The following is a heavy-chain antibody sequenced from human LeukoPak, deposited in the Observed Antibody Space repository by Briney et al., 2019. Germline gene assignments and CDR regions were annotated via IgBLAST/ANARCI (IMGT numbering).Heavy chain of an antibody. J-gene: IGHJ3*02. CDR2: ISAYNGNT. CDR3: ARDHEESSSSNAFDI. V-gene: IGHV1-18*01. CDR1: GYTFTSYG. D-gene: IGHD6-6*01. Sequence: ASVKVSCKASGYTFTSYGISWVRQAPGQGLEWMGWISAYNGNTNYAQKLQGRVTMTTDTSTSTAYMELRSLRSDDTAVYYCARDHEESSSSNAFDIWGQGTMVTVSS.